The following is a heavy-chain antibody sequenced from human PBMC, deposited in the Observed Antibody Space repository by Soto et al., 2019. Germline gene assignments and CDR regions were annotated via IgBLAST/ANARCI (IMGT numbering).Heavy chain of an antibody. J-gene: IGHJ4*02. CDR3: ARGRIAADY. D-gene: IGHD6-13*01. Sequence: QVQLVESGGGVVQPGRSLRLSCAASGFTFSSYGMHWVRQAPGKGLEWVAVIWYDGSNKYYADSVKGRFTISRDNSKNTLYLQMNSLRAEDTAVYYSARGRIAADYWGQGTLVTVSS. V-gene: IGHV3-33*01. CDR1: GFTFSSYG. CDR2: IWYDGSNK.